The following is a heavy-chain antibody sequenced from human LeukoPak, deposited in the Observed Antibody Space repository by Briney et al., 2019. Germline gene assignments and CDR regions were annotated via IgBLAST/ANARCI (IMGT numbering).Heavy chain of an antibody. J-gene: IGHJ4*02. CDR2: IKQDGSEK. CDR1: GFTFSSYW. V-gene: IGHV3-7*01. CDR3: ARDAEVVPAAIDYFDY. Sequence: PGGSLRLSCAAYGFTFSSYWMSWVRQAPGKGLEWVANIKQDGSEKYYVDSVKGRFTISRDNAKNSLYLQMNSLRAEDTAVYYCARDAEVVPAAIDYFDYWGQGTLVTVSS. D-gene: IGHD2-2*02.